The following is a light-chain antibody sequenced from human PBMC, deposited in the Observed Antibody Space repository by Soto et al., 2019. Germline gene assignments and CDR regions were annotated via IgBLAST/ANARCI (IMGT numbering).Light chain of an antibody. J-gene: IGKJ1*01. V-gene: IGKV3-11*01. CDR3: QQRSNWTPWT. CDR1: QSVSSY. CDR2: DAS. Sequence: EIVLTQSPATLSSSPGERATLSCRASQSVSSYLAWYQQKPGQAPKLLIYDASNRATGIPARFSGSGSGTDFTLTTSSLEPEDCAAYYCQQRSNWTPWTFGQGTKVEIK.